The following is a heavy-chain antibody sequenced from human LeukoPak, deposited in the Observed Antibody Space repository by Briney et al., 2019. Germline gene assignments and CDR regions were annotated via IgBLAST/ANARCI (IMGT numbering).Heavy chain of an antibody. CDR2: ISGSGGST. D-gene: IGHD4-17*01. CDR3: AKRSNPYGDYRSNWFDP. Sequence: PGGSLRLSCTASGFTFINYSMNWVRQAPGKGLEWVSAISGSGGSTYYADSVKGRFTISRDNSKNTLYLQMNSLRAEDTAVYYCAKRSNPYGDYRSNWFDPWGQGTLVTVSS. V-gene: IGHV3-23*01. CDR1: GFTFINYS. J-gene: IGHJ5*02.